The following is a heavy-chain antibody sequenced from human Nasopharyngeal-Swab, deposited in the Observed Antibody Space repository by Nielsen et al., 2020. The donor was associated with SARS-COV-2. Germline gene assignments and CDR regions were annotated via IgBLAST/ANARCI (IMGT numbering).Heavy chain of an antibody. CDR1: GFTFSNAW. D-gene: IGHD1-26*01. J-gene: IGHJ4*02. Sequence: GGSLRLSCAASGFTFSNAWMSWVRQAPGKGLEWVSYISSSGSTIYYADSVKGRFTISRDNAKNSLYLQMNSLRAEDTAVYYCARDGIVGGVFDYWGQGTLVTVSS. V-gene: IGHV3-11*04. CDR2: ISSSGSTI. CDR3: ARDGIVGGVFDY.